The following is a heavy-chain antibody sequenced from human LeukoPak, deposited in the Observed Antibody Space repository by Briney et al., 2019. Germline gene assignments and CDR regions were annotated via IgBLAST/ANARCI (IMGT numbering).Heavy chain of an antibody. CDR3: ARGHYDLAP. D-gene: IGHD3/OR15-3a*01. J-gene: IGHJ5*02. V-gene: IGHV4-59*08. CDR1: GGSISDHY. CDR2: IYYNEAP. Sequence: SETLSLTCSVSGGSISDHYWSWIRQPPGKGLEWIAYIYYNEAPNYNPSLNARVTMSLDLSKNQFSLRLTSVTAADTAVYYCARGHYDLAPWGQGIQVTVSS.